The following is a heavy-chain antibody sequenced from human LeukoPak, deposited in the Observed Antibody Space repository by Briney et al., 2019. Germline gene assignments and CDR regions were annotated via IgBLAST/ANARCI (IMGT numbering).Heavy chain of an antibody. CDR2: ISGSGDRT. Sequence: GGSLRLSCAASGFTVSSNYMSWVRQAPGKGLEWVSSISGSGDRTYYADSVSGRFTISRDNSKNTLYLQMNSLRAEDTAIYYCAKGGPYSSSWGGKFDHWGQGTLVTVSS. CDR3: AKGGPYSSSWGGKFDH. D-gene: IGHD6-13*01. CDR1: GFTVSSNY. V-gene: IGHV3-23*01. J-gene: IGHJ4*02.